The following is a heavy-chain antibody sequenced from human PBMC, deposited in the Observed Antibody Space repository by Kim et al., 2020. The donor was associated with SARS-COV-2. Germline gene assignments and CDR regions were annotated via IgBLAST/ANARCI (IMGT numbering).Heavy chain of an antibody. D-gene: IGHD3-10*01. J-gene: IGHJ4*02. V-gene: IGHV1-69*01. CDR3: ASQNFGSGGFYFDY. Sequence: YAQKFRGRVTITADESTSTAYMELSSLRSEDTAVYYCASQNFGSGGFYFDYWGQGTLVTVSS.